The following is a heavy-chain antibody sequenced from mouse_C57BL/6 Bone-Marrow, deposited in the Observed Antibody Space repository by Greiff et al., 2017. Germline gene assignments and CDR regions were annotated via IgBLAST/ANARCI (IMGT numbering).Heavy chain of an antibody. J-gene: IGHJ1*03. CDR2: IDPSDSHT. V-gene: IGHV1-50*01. Sequence: QVQLQQPGAELVKPGASVKLSCKASGYTFTSYWMQWVKQRPGQGLEWIGEIDPSDSHTNYNQKFKGKATLTVDTSSSTAYMQLSSLTSEGSAVYYCARFWVVARWYFDVWGTGTTVTVSS. CDR3: ARFWVVARWYFDV. CDR1: GYTFTSYW. D-gene: IGHD1-1*01.